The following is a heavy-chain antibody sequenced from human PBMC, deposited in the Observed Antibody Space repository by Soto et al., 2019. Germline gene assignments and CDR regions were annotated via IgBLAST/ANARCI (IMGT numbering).Heavy chain of an antibody. V-gene: IGHV3-48*03. CDR3: GGVLSLRGYYHYGMDV. CDR1: GFTFSSYE. CDR2: ISSSGSTI. Sequence: PGGSLRLSCAASGFTFSSYEMNWVRQAPGKGLEWVSYISSSGSTIYYADSVKGRFTISRDNAKNSLYLQMNSLRAEDTAVYYCGGVLSLRGYYHYGMDVWGQGTTVTVSS. J-gene: IGHJ6*02.